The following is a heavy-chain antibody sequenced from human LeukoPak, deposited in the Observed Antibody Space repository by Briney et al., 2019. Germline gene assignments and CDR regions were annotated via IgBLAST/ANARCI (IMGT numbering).Heavy chain of an antibody. CDR3: ARSLGRLQSPVFDY. V-gene: IGHV3-7*01. CDR2: IKQDGSEK. J-gene: IGHJ4*02. D-gene: IGHD5-24*01. CDR1: GFTFSSCW. Sequence: PGGSLRLSCAASGFTFSSCWMSWVRQAPGKGLEWVANIKQDGSEKYYVDSVKGRFTISRDNAKNSLYLQMNSLRAEDTAVYYCARSLGRLQSPVFDYWGQGTLVTVSS.